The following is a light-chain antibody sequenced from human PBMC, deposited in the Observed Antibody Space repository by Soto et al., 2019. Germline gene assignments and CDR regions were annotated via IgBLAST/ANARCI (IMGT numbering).Light chain of an antibody. CDR3: LHYGGSPLT. CDR2: GAS. J-gene: IGKJ5*01. CDR1: QSVNSDY. Sequence: EIALTPVPGTLSLSPGERATISCRASQSVNSDYLAWFQQKPGQAPRLLIYGASTRTTGIPNRFSGSGSGTDFTLTIGRLEPGDFAVYYCLHYGGSPLTFGQGTRLEIK. V-gene: IGKV3-20*01.